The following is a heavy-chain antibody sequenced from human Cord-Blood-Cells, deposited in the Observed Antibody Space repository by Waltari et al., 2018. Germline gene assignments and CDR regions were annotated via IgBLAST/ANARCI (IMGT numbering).Heavy chain of an antibody. CDR2: ISYDGSNK. J-gene: IGHJ3*02. Sequence: QVQLVESGGGVVQPGRSLRLSCAGPGLPFRSYPINGVRQAPGKGLEWVAVISYDGSNKYYADSVKGRFTISRDNSKNTLYLQMNSLRAEDTAVYYCARERTYGSGSYYNDAFDIWGQGTMVTVSS. CDR3: ARERTYGSGSYYNDAFDI. CDR1: GLPFRSYP. V-gene: IGHV3-30-3*01. D-gene: IGHD3-10*01.